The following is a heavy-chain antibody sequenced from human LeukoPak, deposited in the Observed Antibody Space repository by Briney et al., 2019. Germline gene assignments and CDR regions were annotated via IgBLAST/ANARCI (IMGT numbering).Heavy chain of an antibody. Sequence: GRSLRLSCAASGFNLSNYDMHWVRQAPGKGLEWVAVISHDGSKKYYADSVKGRFTISRDNAKNSLFLHMHSLGGEDSAVYHCARSGPPYGFDIWGQGAMVTVSS. D-gene: IGHD1-1*01. V-gene: IGHV3-30*03. CDR2: ISHDGSKK. CDR3: ARSGPPYGFDI. CDR1: GFNLSNYD. J-gene: IGHJ3*02.